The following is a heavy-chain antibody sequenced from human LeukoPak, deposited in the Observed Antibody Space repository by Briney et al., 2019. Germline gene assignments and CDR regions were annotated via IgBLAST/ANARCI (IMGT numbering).Heavy chain of an antibody. CDR1: GDSVFSNSVA. J-gene: IGHJ2*01. CDR3: ARENYSSGCSHCYFDL. CDR2: TYYRSKWYS. D-gene: IGHD6-19*01. Sequence: SQTLSLTCAISGDSVFSNSVAWNWLRQSPSRGLEWLGRTYYRSKWYSDDAVSVKRRITINPDTSKNQFSLLLNSVTPEDTAVYCCARENYSSGCSHCYFDLWGRGTLVTVSS. V-gene: IGHV6-1*01.